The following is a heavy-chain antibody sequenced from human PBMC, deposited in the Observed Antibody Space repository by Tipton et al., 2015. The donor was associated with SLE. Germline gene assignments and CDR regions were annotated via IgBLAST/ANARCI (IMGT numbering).Heavy chain of an antibody. CDR2: AYTGGST. CDR1: GASIGFSPYS. V-gene: IGHV4-61*02. J-gene: IGHJ3*01. Sequence: TLSLTCSISGASIGFSPYSCSWIRQTAGKRLEWIGRAYTGGSTPKYNPSLKSRVTISVDTSRNQFSLRVNSVTAADTAIYYCARDARVGYSTTRSRLSRGDGFDVWGQGTGVSVSS. D-gene: IGHD5-24*01. CDR3: ARDARVGYSTTRSRLSRGDGFDV.